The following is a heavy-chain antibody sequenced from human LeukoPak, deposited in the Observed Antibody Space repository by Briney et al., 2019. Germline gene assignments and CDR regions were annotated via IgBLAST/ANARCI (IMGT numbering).Heavy chain of an antibody. J-gene: IGHJ4*02. D-gene: IGHD6-13*01. Sequence: SQTLSLTCTVSGGSISSSSYYWGWIREPPGKGLEWIVSIYYSGSTYYNPSPKSRVTISVDTSKNQFSLKLSSVTVADTAVYYCARPGGDIAAAGFDYGGQGTLGTVS. CDR1: GGSISSSSYY. CDR3: ARPGGDIAAAGFDY. V-gene: IGHV4-39*01. CDR2: IYYSGST.